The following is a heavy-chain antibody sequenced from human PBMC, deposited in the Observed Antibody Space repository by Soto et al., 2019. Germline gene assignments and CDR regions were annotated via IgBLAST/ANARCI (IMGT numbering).Heavy chain of an antibody. Sequence: QVHLVQSGPEVKRPGSSVKVSCKASGDTFGRNAIHWVRQAPGQGLEWMGGIIPMFPTTNYAQKFKCRLNIYADKSTGTAYMEMTSLRSEDTAVYYCTKDGDSADYGYWGQGTLVTVSS. D-gene: IGHD2-21*01. CDR2: IIPMFPTT. CDR1: GDTFGRNA. V-gene: IGHV1-69*06. J-gene: IGHJ1*01. CDR3: TKDGDSADYGY.